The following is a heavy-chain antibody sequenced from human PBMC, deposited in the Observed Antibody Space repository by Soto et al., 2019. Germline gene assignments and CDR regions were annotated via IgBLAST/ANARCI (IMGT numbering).Heavy chain of an antibody. D-gene: IGHD3-3*01. CDR1: GFTFSDAW. Sequence: VGSLRLSCAASGFTFSDAWVSWVRQTPGKGLEWLGHIKSKIDGGTTEYAAPVKGRSSISRDDPRNTLFLQMNSLKTEDTAVYYCTAGLWSGFYWGQGTPVTVSS. V-gene: IGHV3-15*01. J-gene: IGHJ4*02. CDR2: IKSKIDGGTT. CDR3: TAGLWSGFY.